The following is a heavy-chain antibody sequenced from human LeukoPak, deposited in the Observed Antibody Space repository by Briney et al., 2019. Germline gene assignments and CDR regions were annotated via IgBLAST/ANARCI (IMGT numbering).Heavy chain of an antibody. Sequence: ASVKVSCKTSGYSFILYGISWVRQAPGQGPEWMGWISTSTGDTKYTQKLQGRVTMTTDTSTSTAYMELRSLRSDDTAVYYCARDRKVLRYFDWLSHDYYYYMDVWGKGTTVTISS. CDR2: ISTSTGDT. J-gene: IGHJ6*03. D-gene: IGHD3-9*01. CDR3: ARDRKVLRYFDWLSHDYYYYMDV. CDR1: GYSFILYG. V-gene: IGHV1-18*01.